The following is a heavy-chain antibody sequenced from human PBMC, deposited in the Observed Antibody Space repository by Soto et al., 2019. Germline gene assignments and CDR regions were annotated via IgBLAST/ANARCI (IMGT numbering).Heavy chain of an antibody. J-gene: IGHJ6*02. CDR1: GFTFSSYS. Sequence: GGSLRLSCAASGFTFSSYSMNWVRQAPGKGLEWVSSISSSSSYIYYADSVKGRFTISRDNAKNSLYLQMNSLRAEDTAVYYCARDQQLVLNYYYYGMDVWGQGTTVTVSS. D-gene: IGHD6-13*01. V-gene: IGHV3-21*01. CDR2: ISSSSSYI. CDR3: ARDQQLVLNYYYYGMDV.